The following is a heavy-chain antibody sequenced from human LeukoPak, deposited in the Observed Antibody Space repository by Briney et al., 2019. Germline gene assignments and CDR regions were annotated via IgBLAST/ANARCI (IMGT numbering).Heavy chain of an antibody. D-gene: IGHD5-12*01. J-gene: IGHJ3*02. CDR3: ASHHSGASPSDAFDI. CDR2: FYYSGIT. V-gene: IGHV4-39*01. CDR1: GGSISSSGYY. Sequence: SETLSLTCTVSGGSISSSGYYWDWIRQPTGKELEWIGNFYYSGITYYNPSLRSRVTISVDTSKNQFSLKLSSVTAADTAVYYCASHHSGASPSDAFDIWGHGTMDTVSS.